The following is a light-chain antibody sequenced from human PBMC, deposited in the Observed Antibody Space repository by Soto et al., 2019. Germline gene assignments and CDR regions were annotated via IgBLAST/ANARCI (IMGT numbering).Light chain of an antibody. CDR2: DVS. V-gene: IGLV2-14*01. Sequence: QSALTQPASVSGSPGQSITISCTGTSSYVGGYNYVSWYQQHPGKAPTLMIYDVSNRPSGVSNRFSGSKSGNTASLTISGLKAEDEADYYCSSYTSNSTLVFCGWTKLTVL. CDR1: SSYVGGYNY. CDR3: SSYTSNSTLV. J-gene: IGLJ2*01.